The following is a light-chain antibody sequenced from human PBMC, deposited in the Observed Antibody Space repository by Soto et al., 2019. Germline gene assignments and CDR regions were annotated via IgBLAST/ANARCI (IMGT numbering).Light chain of an antibody. CDR3: QHYSNWRET. V-gene: IGKV3-15*01. J-gene: IGKJ1*01. CDR1: QSVSSN. Sequence: EIVMTQSPATLSVSPGERATLSCRASQSVSSNLAWYQQKVGKAPRLLICDASTRATGVPARFSGSGSGTDFTLTISTLQTEDCAVSYCQHYSNWRETFGKGTNVEVK. CDR2: DAS.